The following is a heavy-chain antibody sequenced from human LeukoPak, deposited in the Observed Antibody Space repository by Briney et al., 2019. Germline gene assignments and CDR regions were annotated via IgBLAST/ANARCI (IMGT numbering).Heavy chain of an antibody. V-gene: IGHV1-46*01. CDR3: ARVPIHCSSTSCYTNGMDV. CDR1: GYTFTSYY. CDR2: INPSGGST. D-gene: IGHD2-2*02. J-gene: IGHJ6*02. Sequence: GASVKVSCKASGYTFTSYYMHWVRQAPGQGLEWMGIINPSGGSTSNAQKFQGRVTMTRDTSTSTVYMELSSLRSEDTAVYYCARVPIHCSSTSCYTNGMDVWGQGTTVTVSS.